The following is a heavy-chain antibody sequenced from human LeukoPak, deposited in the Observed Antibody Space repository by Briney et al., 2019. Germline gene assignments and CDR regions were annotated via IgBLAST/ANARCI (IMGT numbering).Heavy chain of an antibody. V-gene: IGHV3-48*01. CDR3: ARARGAAGTGPIDY. CDR2: ISPTSDIV. Sequence: PGGSLRLSCAASGFTFSAYSMTWVRQAPGKGLEWVSFISPTSDIVFYAASVKGRFTISRDNAKNSLYLQMNSLRAEDTAVYYCARARGAAGTGPIDYWGRGTLVTVSS. D-gene: IGHD6-13*01. J-gene: IGHJ4*02. CDR1: GFTFSAYS.